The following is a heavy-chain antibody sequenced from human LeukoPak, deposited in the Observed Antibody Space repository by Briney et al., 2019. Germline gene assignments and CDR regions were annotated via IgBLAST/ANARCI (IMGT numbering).Heavy chain of an antibody. J-gene: IGHJ4*02. V-gene: IGHV3-11*01. D-gene: IGHD1-20*01. CDR3: ARDLITGTTSFDY. CDR2: ISSGGSTT. CDR1: GFTFSDYY. Sequence: GGSLRLSCAVSGFTFSDYYMSWLRQAPGKGLEGVSYISSGGSTTYYADSVKGRFTISRDNAKNSLNLQMNSLRVEDTAVYYCARDLITGTTSFDYWGQGTLVTVSS.